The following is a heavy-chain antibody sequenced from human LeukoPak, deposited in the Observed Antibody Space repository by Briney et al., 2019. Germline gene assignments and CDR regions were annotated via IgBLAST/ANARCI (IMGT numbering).Heavy chain of an antibody. Sequence: SETLSLTCTVSGDSISSYYWSWIRQPAGKGLEWIGRIYTSGSTNYNPSLKSRGTMSVDTSNNQFSLKLSSVTAADTAVYYCARGKESSGYFYYFDYWGQGTLVTDSS. CDR2: IYTSGST. J-gene: IGHJ4*02. CDR3: ARGKESSGYFYYFDY. CDR1: GDSISSYY. D-gene: IGHD3-22*01. V-gene: IGHV4-4*07.